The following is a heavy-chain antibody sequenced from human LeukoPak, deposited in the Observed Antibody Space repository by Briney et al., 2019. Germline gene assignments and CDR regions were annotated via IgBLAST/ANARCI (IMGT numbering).Heavy chain of an antibody. CDR1: GFTFSSYL. Sequence: GGSLRLSCAASGFTFSSYLMHWVRQAPGKGLVWVSRIKTDGSSPTYADSVKGRFTISRDNAKNTLYLQMNSLGAEDTAVYYCARPSSTSCYWGQGTLVTVSS. CDR2: IKTDGSSP. CDR3: ARPSSTSCY. J-gene: IGHJ4*02. V-gene: IGHV3-74*01. D-gene: IGHD2-2*01.